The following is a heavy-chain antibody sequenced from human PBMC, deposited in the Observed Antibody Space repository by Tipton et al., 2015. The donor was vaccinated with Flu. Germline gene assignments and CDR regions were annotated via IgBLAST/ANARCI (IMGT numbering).Heavy chain of an antibody. Sequence: RSLRLSCAASGFSFNNYAIHWVRQAPGKGLEWVAVVTDDGINKYYADSVKGRFTVSRDNSKNTLSLQMNSLRPEDTAVYYCASELRKRVLEYWGQGTLVTVSS. J-gene: IGHJ4*02. D-gene: IGHD3-3*01. CDR1: GFSFNNYA. CDR3: ASELRKRVLEY. V-gene: IGHV3-30-3*01. CDR2: VTDDGINK.